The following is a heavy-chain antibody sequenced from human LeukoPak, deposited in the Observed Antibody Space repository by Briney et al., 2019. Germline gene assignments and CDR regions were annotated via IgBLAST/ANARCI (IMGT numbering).Heavy chain of an antibody. Sequence: PGGSLRLSCAASGFTVSSNYMSWVRQAPGKGLEWVSVIYSGGSTYYADSVKGRFTISRDNSKNTLYLQLNSLRPDDTAVFYCSQGLPSWGQGTLLTVAA. J-gene: IGHJ5*02. V-gene: IGHV3-66*01. CDR3: SQGLPS. CDR2: IYSGGST. CDR1: GFTVSSNY.